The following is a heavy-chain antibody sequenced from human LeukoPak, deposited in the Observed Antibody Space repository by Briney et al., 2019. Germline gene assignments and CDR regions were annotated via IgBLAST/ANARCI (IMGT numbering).Heavy chain of an antibody. D-gene: IGHD4-17*01. Sequence: PGGSLRLSCAASGFTVSNNYMSWVRQAPGKGLEWVANIKQDGSQKNYVDSVKGRFTISRDNAKNSLYLQMSGLRAEDTAVYYCSRGPSTTVTHYWGQGALVTVSS. CDR3: SRGPSTTVTHY. CDR1: GFTVSNNY. CDR2: IKQDGSQK. V-gene: IGHV3-7*01. J-gene: IGHJ4*02.